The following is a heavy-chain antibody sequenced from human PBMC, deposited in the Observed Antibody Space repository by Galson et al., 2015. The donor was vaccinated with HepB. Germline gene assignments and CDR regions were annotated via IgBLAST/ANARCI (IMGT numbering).Heavy chain of an antibody. J-gene: IGHJ3*02. D-gene: IGHD3-10*02. CDR1: GYTFTRNG. Sequence: SVKVSCKASGYTFTRNGISWVRQAPGQGLEWMGWISTNSGNTYYAQEFQDRLIMTTERSTSTAYMELRSLTSDDTAFYYCARDVRYAFEMWGQGTMVTVS. V-gene: IGHV1-18*01. CDR3: ARDVRYAFEM. CDR2: ISTNSGNT.